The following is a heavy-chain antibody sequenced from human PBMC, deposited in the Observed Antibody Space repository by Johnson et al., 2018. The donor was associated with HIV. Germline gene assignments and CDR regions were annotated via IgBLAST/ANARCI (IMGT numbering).Heavy chain of an antibody. V-gene: IGHV3-9*01. Sequence: VQLVESGGGLVQPGRSLRLSCAASGFTFDDYAMHWVRQAPGKGLEWVSGISWNSGRIGYADSVKGRFSISRDNSENTVYLQMNSLRAEDTAVYYCATRDPTYRPGAFDLWGQGTMVTVSS. CDR2: ISWNSGRI. D-gene: IGHD1-14*01. CDR1: GFTFDDYA. J-gene: IGHJ3*01. CDR3: ATRDPTYRPGAFDL.